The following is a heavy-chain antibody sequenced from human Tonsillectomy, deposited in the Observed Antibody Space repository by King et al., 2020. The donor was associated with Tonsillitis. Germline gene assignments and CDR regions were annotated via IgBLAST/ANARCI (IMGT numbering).Heavy chain of an antibody. CDR2: IKSKSDGGTA. CDR1: GFIFSDAW. V-gene: IGHV3-15*01. CDR3: TTLYVYTTGWSPG. J-gene: IGHJ4*02. D-gene: IGHD1-1*01. Sequence: VQLVESGGGLVKPGGSLRLSCAASGFIFSDAWMSWVRQAPGKGLEWVGRIKSKSDGGTADYAAPVKGRFSISRDDSKNTLYLQMNSLKTEDTAMYYCTTLYVYTTGWSPGGGQGTLVTVSS.